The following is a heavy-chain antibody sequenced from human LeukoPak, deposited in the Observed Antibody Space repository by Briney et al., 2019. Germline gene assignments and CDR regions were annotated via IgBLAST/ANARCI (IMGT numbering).Heavy chain of an antibody. J-gene: IGHJ3*02. CDR3: ARVHGYSYAPGAFDI. CDR1: GGSISSYY. Sequence: SETLSLTCTVSGGSISSYYWSWIRQPPGKGLEWIGYIYYSGSTNYNPSLKSRVTISVDTSKNQFSLKLSSVTAADTAVYYCARVHGYSYAPGAFDIWGQGTMVTVSS. V-gene: IGHV4-59*01. D-gene: IGHD5-18*01. CDR2: IYYSGST.